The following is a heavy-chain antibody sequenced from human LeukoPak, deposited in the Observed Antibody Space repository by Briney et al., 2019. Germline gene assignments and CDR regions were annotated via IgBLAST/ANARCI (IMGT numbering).Heavy chain of an antibody. V-gene: IGHV4-59*01. CDR3: ARQSIAALGWFDP. CDR2: ISYTGST. J-gene: IGHJ5*02. Sequence: SETLSLTCTVSGGSISSYYWSWIRQPPGKGLEWIGYISYTGSTNYNPSLKSRVTISVDTSKNQFSLKLSSVTAADTAVYYCARQSIAALGWFDPWGQGTLVTVSS. D-gene: IGHD6-6*01. CDR1: GGSISSYY.